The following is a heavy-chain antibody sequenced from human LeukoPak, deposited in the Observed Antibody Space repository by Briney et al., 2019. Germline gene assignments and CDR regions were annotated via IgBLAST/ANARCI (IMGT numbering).Heavy chain of an antibody. V-gene: IGHV1-18*01. J-gene: IGHJ4*02. CDR3: ARDYDLFYFDY. CDR1: GYTFTNYG. CDR2: ISAYNGNT. Sequence: GASVKVSWKASGYTFTNYGISWVRQAPGQGLEWMGWISAYNGNTNYAQKLQGRVTMTTDTSTSTAYMELRSLRSDDTAVYYCARDYDLFYFDYWGQGTLVTVSS. D-gene: IGHD3-16*01.